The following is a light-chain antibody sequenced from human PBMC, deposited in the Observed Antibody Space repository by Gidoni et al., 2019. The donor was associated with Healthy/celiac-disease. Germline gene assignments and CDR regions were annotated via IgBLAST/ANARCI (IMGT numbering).Light chain of an antibody. V-gene: IGKV4-1*01. CDR1: QSVLYSSNNKNY. J-gene: IGKJ4*01. CDR2: WAS. Sequence: DIVMTQSTDSLAVSLGERATINCKSRQSVLYSSNNKNYLAWYQQKPGQPPKPRIYWASTRESGVPDRFSGSGSGTDFTLTISSLQAEDVAVYYCQQYYSTPLTFGGGTKVEIK. CDR3: QQYYSTPLT.